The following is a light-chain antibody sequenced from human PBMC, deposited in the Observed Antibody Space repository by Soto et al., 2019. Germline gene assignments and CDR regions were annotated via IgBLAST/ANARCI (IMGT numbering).Light chain of an antibody. CDR1: QGIRND. CDR2: AAS. Sequence: DIQMTQFPSSLSASVGDRVTITCRASQGIRNDLAWYQQKPGKAPKRLIYAASSLQSGVPSRFSGSGSRKEFTLAISSIEPEDFATFCCLQHSTYPLTCGEGTQVEIK. V-gene: IGKV1-17*01. CDR3: LQHSTYPLT. J-gene: IGKJ4*02.